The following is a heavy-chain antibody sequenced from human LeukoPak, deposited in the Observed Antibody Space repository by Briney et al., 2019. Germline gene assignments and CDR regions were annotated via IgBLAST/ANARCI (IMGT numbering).Heavy chain of an antibody. CDR2: INYNSRDT. J-gene: IGHJ4*02. V-gene: IGHV1-2*02. CDR1: GFAFTGFY. CDR3: ARGRPEPYFDS. D-gene: IGHD1-14*01. Sequence: ASVKVSCKASGFAFTGFYIHWVRQAPGQGLEWMGWINYNSRDTNYAQKFQGRVTMTKDTSIRKAYMELCRLRCDDTAVYYCARGRPEPYFDSWGQGTLVTVSS.